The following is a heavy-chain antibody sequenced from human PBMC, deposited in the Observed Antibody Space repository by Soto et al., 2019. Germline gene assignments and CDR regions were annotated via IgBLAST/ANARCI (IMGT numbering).Heavy chain of an antibody. CDR1: DGSISSDDYY. CDR3: ARVGADTAMAPVKYYFDY. D-gene: IGHD5-18*01. V-gene: IGHV4-30-4*01. Sequence: SETVSLTCAVSDGSISSDDYYWIWTRQPTGKGLEWIGYIYYSGSTYYNPSLKSRVTISVDTSMNQFSLKLSSVTAADTAVYYCARVGADTAMAPVKYYFDYWGQGTLVTVSS. J-gene: IGHJ4*02. CDR2: IYYSGST.